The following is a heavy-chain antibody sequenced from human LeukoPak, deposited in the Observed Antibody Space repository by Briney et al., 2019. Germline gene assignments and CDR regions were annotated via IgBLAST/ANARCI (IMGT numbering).Heavy chain of an antibody. CDR2: IYYSGST. V-gene: IGHV4-59*01. J-gene: IGHJ3*02. CDR1: GGSISSYY. Sequence: SETLSLTCTVSGGSISSYYWSWIRQPPGKGLEWIGYIYYSGSTNYNPSLKSRVTISVDTSKNQFSLKLSSATAADTAVYYCARDKKGGYKGDAFDIWGQGTMVTVSS. CDR3: ARDKKGGYKGDAFDI. D-gene: IGHD5-24*01.